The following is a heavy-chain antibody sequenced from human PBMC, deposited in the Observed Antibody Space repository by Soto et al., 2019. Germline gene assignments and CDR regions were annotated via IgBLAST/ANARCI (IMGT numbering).Heavy chain of an antibody. CDR2: INTPSSVI. J-gene: IGHJ6*02. D-gene: IGHD6-13*01. V-gene: IGHV3-21*06. CDR1: GFTFSSYT. CDR3: ATYKSNWFYYGMDV. Sequence: GGSLRLSCAASGFTFSSYTMNWVRQAPGKGLEWVSSINTPSSVINYADSVKGRFTISRDNAKNSLYLQMSSLRAEDTAVYYCATYKSNWFYYGMDVWGQGTTVTVSS.